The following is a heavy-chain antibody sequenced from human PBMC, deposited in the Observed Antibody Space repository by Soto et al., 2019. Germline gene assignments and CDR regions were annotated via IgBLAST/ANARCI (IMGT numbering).Heavy chain of an antibody. J-gene: IGHJ4*01. V-gene: IGHV3-23*01. CDR1: GFTFSSYA. CDR2: ISGNGGRT. Sequence: EVQLLESGGGLVQPGGSLRLSCAASGFTFSSYAMNWVRQAPGKGLEWVSVISGNGGRTDYADSVKGRFTISRDNFKNTLYLQMTSLRVEETAVDYCAKDNRWLVPTYFDYCGHGTLVIVSS. CDR3: AKDNRWLVPTYFDY. D-gene: IGHD6-19*01.